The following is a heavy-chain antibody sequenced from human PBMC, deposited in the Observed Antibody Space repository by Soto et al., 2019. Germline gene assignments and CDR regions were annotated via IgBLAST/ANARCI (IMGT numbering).Heavy chain of an antibody. Sequence: QVQLLQSGAEVKKPGASLKVSCKASGSLVNGYGISWVRQAPGQGLEWMGWISSYNGNTRSTQKFQARVTMTTDTSTSTAYMELGSLTSDDTAVYYCATGGGQRYGEFEFWGPGNLVNVSS. CDR3: ATGGGQRYGEFEF. J-gene: IGHJ4*02. V-gene: IGHV1-18*01. CDR2: ISSYNGNT. CDR1: GSLVNGYG. D-gene: IGHD1-26*01.